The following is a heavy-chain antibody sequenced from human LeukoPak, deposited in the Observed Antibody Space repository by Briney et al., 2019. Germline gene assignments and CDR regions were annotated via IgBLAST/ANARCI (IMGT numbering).Heavy chain of an antibody. J-gene: IGHJ4*02. CDR2: IKHDGSDK. Sequence: PGGSLRLSCAASGFTLSNYWMTWVRQSPGKGLEWVAIIKHDGSDKYYVDSVKGRFTISRDNAKNSLYLQMSSLRAEDTAVYYCARGGHRQKEFWGQGTLVTVSS. V-gene: IGHV3-7*01. D-gene: IGHD3-10*01. CDR3: ARGGHRQKEF. CDR1: GFTLSNYW.